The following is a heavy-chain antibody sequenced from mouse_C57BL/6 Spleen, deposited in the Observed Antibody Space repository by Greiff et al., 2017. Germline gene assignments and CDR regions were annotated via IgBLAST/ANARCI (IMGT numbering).Heavy chain of an antibody. V-gene: IGHV1-85*01. CDR3: ARSTTVGTHWYFDV. CDR1: GYTFTSYD. D-gene: IGHD1-1*01. Sequence: QVQLQQSGPELVKPGASVKLSCKASGYTFTSYDINWVKQRTGQGLEWNGWIYPRDGSTKYNEKFKGKATLTVDTSYSTAYMELHSLTSEDSAVYFCARSTTVGTHWYFDVWGTGTTVTVSS. J-gene: IGHJ1*03. CDR2: IYPRDGST.